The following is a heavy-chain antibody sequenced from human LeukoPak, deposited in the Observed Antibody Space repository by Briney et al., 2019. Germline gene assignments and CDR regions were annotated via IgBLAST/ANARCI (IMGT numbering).Heavy chain of an antibody. CDR2: IKQDGSEK. Sequence: GSLRLSCSASGFTFRSYWMSWVRQAPGKGREWVANIKQDGSEKYYFDSVKGRFTISRDNAKNSLYLQMNSLRAEDTAMYYCARDYNDYVWGSSYYYYYMDVWGKGTTVTVSS. D-gene: IGHD3-16*01. CDR1: GFTFRSYW. J-gene: IGHJ6*03. CDR3: ARDYNDYVWGSSYYYYYMDV. V-gene: IGHV3-7*01.